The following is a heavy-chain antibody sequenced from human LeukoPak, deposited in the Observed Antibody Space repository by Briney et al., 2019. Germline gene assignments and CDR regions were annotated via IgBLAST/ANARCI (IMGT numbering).Heavy chain of an antibody. CDR1: GYRFTDYW. Sequence: GESLKISCKGSGYRFTDYWIGWVRQMPGKGLEWMGIIYPGDSDTRYSPSFQGQVTISADKSISTAYLQWSSLKASDTAMYYCAKTGIASTGTSNFFDSWGQGTLVTVSS. CDR3: AKTGIASTGTSNFFDS. V-gene: IGHV5-51*01. J-gene: IGHJ4*02. CDR2: IYPGDSDT. D-gene: IGHD6-13*01.